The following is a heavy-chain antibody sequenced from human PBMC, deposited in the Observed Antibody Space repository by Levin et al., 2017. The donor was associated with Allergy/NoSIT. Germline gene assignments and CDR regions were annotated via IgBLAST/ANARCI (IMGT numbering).Heavy chain of an antibody. CDR2: ISSSSSTI. CDR3: ARSNTEPIYSYGLDYYYYYGMDV. Sequence: GESLKISCAASGFTFSSYSMNWVRQAPGKGLEWVSYISSSSSTIYYADSVKGRFTISRDNAKNSLYLQMNSLRAEDTAVYYCARSNTEPIYSYGLDYYYYYGMDVWGQGTTVTVSS. D-gene: IGHD5-18*01. V-gene: IGHV3-48*01. CDR1: GFTFSSYS. J-gene: IGHJ6*02.